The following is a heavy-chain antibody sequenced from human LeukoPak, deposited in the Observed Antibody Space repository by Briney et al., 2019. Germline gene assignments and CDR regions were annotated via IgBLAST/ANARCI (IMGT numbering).Heavy chain of an antibody. D-gene: IGHD1-26*01. V-gene: IGHV4-4*07. CDR2: IYTSGST. J-gene: IGHJ4*02. CDR3: ARENSGSYREFDY. CDR1: GGSISSYY. Sequence: SETLSLTCTVSGGSISSYYWSWIRQPAGEGLEWIGRIYTSGSTNYNASLKSRVSMSVDTSKNQFSLKLSSVTAADTAVFYRARENSGSYREFDYWGQGTLVTVSS.